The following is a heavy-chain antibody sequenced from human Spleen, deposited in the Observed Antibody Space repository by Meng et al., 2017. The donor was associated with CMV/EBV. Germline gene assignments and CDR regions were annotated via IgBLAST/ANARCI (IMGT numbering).Heavy chain of an antibody. CDR3: ARGRVTYSSTAALAN. D-gene: IGHD6-19*01. CDR2: ISAYNGNT. V-gene: IGHV1-18*04. J-gene: IGHJ4*02. CDR1: GYTFNTYG. Sequence: SGYTFNTYGINWVRQAPGQGLEWMGWISAYNGNTNYAEKFQGRVTMTTDTSTRTAYMELRSLRSDDTALYYCARGRVTYSSTAALANWGQGTLVTVSS.